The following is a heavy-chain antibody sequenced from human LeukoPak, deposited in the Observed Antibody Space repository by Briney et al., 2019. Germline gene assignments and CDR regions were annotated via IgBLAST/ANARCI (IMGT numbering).Heavy chain of an antibody. J-gene: IGHJ4*02. CDR1: GFTVSSNY. CDR2: IYSGGTT. CDR3: ARIRSSVSCYFDY. Sequence: GGSLRLSCAASGFTVSSNYMSWVRQAPGKGLEWVSVIYSGGTTDYADSVKGRFTISRDNSKNTLYLQMDSLRAEDTAVYYCARIRSSVSCYFDYWGQGTLVTVSS. D-gene: IGHD2-2*01. V-gene: IGHV3-53*01.